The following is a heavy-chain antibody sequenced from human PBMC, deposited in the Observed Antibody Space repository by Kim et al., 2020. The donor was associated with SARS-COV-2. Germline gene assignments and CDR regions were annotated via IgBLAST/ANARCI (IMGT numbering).Heavy chain of an antibody. CDR1: GFTFSSYS. V-gene: IGHV3-21*01. CDR2: ISSSSSYI. J-gene: IGHJ4*02. CDR3: ASRYSSSCFNY. D-gene: IGHD6-13*01. Sequence: GGSLRLSCAASGFTFSSYSMNWVRQAPGKGLEWVSSISSSSSYIYYADSVKGRFTISRDNAKNSLYLQMNSLRAEDTAVYYCASRYSSSCFNYWGQGTLVTVSS.